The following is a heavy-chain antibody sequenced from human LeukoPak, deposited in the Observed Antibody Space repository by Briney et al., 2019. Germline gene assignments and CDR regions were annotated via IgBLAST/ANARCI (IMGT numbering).Heavy chain of an antibody. CDR3: ARGLRPNYYYYYYMDV. D-gene: IGHD3-16*01. J-gene: IGHJ6*03. Sequence: SETLSLTCTVSGGSISSYYWSWIRQPPGKGLEWIGEINHSGSTNYNPSLKSRVTISVDTSKNQFSLKLSSVTAADTAVYYCARGLRPNYYYYYYMDVWGKGTPVTVSS. CDR1: GGSISSYY. V-gene: IGHV4-34*01. CDR2: INHSGST.